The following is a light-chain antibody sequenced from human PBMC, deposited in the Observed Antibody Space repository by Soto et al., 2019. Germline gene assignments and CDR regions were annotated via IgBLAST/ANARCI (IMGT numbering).Light chain of an antibody. J-gene: IGKJ3*01. V-gene: IGKV3-15*01. CDR1: QSVYSN. CDR3: QHYNSWPT. CDR2: GAS. Sequence: IVMTQSPATLSVSPGEEATLSCRASQSVYSNLAWYQQKPGQAPRLLIYGASTRATGIPARFSGSGSGTEFTLTISSLQSEDSALYYCQHYNSWPTFGPGTKVNI.